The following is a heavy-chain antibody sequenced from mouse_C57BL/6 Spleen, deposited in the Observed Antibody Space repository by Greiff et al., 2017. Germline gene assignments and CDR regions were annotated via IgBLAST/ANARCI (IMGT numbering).Heavy chain of an antibody. CDR1: GYSITSGYY. CDR3: ARDDYGYFDY. J-gene: IGHJ2*01. V-gene: IGHV3-6*01. D-gene: IGHD2-4*01. CDR2: ISYDGSN. Sequence: EVQLVESGPGLVKPSQSLSLTCSVTGYSITSGYYWNWIRQFPGNKLEWMGYISYDGSNNYNPSLKNRISITRDTSKNQFFLKLNSVTTEDTATYYCARDDYGYFDYWGQGTTLTVSS.